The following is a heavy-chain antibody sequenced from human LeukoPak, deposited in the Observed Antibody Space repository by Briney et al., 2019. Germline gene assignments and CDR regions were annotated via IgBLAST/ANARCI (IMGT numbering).Heavy chain of an antibody. V-gene: IGHV4-30-4*01. CDR2: IYYSGST. J-gene: IGHJ5*02. CDR1: GGSIGTYY. D-gene: IGHD3-22*01. Sequence: PSETLSLTCSVSGGSIGTYYWTWIRQPPGKGLEWIGYIYYSGSTYYNPSLKSRVTISVDTSKNQFSLKLSSVTAADTAVYYCAREGPYYYDSSGPRPGFDPWGQGTLVTVSS. CDR3: AREGPYYYDSSGPRPGFDP.